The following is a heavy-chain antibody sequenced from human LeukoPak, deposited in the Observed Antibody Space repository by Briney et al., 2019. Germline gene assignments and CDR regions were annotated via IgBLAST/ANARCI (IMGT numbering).Heavy chain of an antibody. CDR2: MNPNSGGT. CDR3: AREAITIFGVVRTQTTYGPHRFDP. Sequence: ASVTVSCMASGYTFIGYYIHWVRQAPGQGLEYMGWMNPNSGGTNYAQNFQGRVTMARDTSISTAYMELSRLRSDDTAIYYCAREAITIFGVVRTQTTYGPHRFDPWGQGTLVTVSS. CDR1: GYTFIGYY. J-gene: IGHJ5*02. V-gene: IGHV1-2*02. D-gene: IGHD3-3*01.